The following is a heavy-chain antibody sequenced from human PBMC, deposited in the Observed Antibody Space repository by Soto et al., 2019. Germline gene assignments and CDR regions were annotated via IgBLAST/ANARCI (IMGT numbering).Heavy chain of an antibody. CDR2: ISYDGSNK. CDR1: GFTFSSYG. D-gene: IGHD2-8*02. J-gene: IGHJ4*02. V-gene: IGHV3-30*03. CDR3: ARDKITGLFDY. Sequence: PGXSLRLSCAASGFTFSSYGIHWVLQAPGKGLEWVAVISYDGSNKYYADSVKGRFTISRDNSKNTLYLQMKSLTAADTAVYYCARDKITGLFDYWGQGTLVTVSS.